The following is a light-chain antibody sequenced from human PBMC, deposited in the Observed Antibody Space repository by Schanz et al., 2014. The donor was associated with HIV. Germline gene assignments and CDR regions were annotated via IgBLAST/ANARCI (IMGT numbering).Light chain of an antibody. CDR3: QQYGSSPYT. J-gene: IGKJ2*01. CDR2: GAS. V-gene: IGKV3-20*01. Sequence: DIVLTQSPGTLSLSPGERATLSCRASQNVRSNYLAWYQQKPGQAPRLLIYGASSGATGIPDRFSGSGAGTDFTLTISRLEPEDFAVYYWQQYGSSPYTFGQGTKVDIK. CDR1: QNVRSNY.